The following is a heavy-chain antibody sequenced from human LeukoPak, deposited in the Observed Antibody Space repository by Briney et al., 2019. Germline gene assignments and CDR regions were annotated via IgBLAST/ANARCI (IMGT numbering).Heavy chain of an antibody. CDR1: GYTFTSYG. Sequence: ASVKVSCKASGYTFTSYGISWVRQAPGQGLEWMGWISAYNGNTNYAQKLQGRVTMTTDTSTSTAYMELSSLRSEDTAVYYCARGDSSGWSYYYYYYMDVWGKGTTVTVSS. V-gene: IGHV1-18*01. CDR2: ISAYNGNT. J-gene: IGHJ6*03. CDR3: ARGDSSGWSYYYYYYMDV. D-gene: IGHD6-19*01.